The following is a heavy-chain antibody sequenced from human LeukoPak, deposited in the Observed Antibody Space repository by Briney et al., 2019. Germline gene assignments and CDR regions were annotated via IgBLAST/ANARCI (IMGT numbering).Heavy chain of an antibody. CDR1: GGSISSGSYD. CDR2: IYTSGTS. D-gene: IGHD5-18*01. J-gene: IGHJ4*02. CDR3: ARQTGYSYGAYFDY. Sequence: PSETLSLTCTVSGGSISSGSYDWYWIRQPAGKGLEWIGHIYTSGTSNYNPSLRSRVTISVDTSKNQFSLKLSSVTAADTAVYYCARQTGYSYGAYFDYWGQGTLVTVSS. V-gene: IGHV4-61*09.